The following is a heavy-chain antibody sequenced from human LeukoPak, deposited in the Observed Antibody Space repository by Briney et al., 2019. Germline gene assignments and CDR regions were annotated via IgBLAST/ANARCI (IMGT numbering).Heavy chain of an antibody. CDR1: GYTFTSFG. CDR2: TSAYNGNT. Sequence: ASVKVSCKASGYTFTSFGISWVRQAPGQGLEWMGWTSAYNGNTNYAQKPQGRVTMTTDTSTSTAYMELRSLRSDDTAVYYCARNNYYDSSGPFDYWGQGTLVTVSS. V-gene: IGHV1-18*01. CDR3: ARNNYYDSSGPFDY. J-gene: IGHJ4*02. D-gene: IGHD3-22*01.